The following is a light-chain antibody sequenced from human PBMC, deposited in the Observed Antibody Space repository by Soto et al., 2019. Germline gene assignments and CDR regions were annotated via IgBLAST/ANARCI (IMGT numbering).Light chain of an antibody. CDR2: NVS. J-gene: IGLJ2*01. CDR3: NSYTASRTLV. V-gene: IGLV2-14*03. Sequence: QSALTQPASVSGSPGQSITISCTGTSSDVGGYNYVSWYQHHPGKAPKLLIYNVSDRPSGVSNRFSGSKSGNTASLIISGLQAEDEADYYCNSYTASRTLVFGGGTKVTVL. CDR1: SSDVGGYNY.